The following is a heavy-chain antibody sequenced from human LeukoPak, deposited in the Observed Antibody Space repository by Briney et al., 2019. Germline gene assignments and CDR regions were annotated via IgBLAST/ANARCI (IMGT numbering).Heavy chain of an antibody. J-gene: IGHJ6*03. Sequence: PGGSLWLSCAASGFTFSSYSMNWVRQAPGKGLEWVLYISSSSSTIYYADSVKGRFTISRDNAKNSRYLQMNSLRAEDTAVYYCARDGAVTTRSYYYMDVWGKGTTVTVSS. CDR1: GFTFSSYS. V-gene: IGHV3-48*01. CDR2: ISSSSSTI. CDR3: ARDGAVTTRSYYYMDV. D-gene: IGHD4-11*01.